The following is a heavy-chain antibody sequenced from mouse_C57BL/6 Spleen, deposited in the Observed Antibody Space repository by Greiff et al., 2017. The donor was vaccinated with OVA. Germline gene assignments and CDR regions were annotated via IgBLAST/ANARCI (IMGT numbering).Heavy chain of an antibody. Sequence: VQLQQPGAELVKPGASVKLSCKASGYTFTSYWMHWVKQRPGQGLEWIGMIHPNSGSTNYNEKFKSKATLTVDKSSSTAYMQLSSLTSEDSAVYYCARNSNYYYAMDYWGQGTSVTVSS. CDR2: IHPNSGST. J-gene: IGHJ4*01. D-gene: IGHD2-5*01. V-gene: IGHV1-64*01. CDR1: GYTFTSYW. CDR3: ARNSNYYYAMDY.